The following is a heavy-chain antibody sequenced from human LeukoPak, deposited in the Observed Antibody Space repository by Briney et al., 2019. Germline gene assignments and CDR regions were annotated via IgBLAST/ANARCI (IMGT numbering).Heavy chain of an antibody. CDR1: GFTFSSYW. CDR2: IYHSGST. Sequence: GSLRLSCAASGFTFSSYWMSWIRQPPGKGLEWIGSIYHSGSTYYTPSLKSRVTISVDTSKTQFSLKMSSVTAADRAVYYCARHMFYDFWSGYKQNFYYYGMDVWGQGTTVTVS. D-gene: IGHD3-3*01. J-gene: IGHJ6*02. CDR3: ARHMFYDFWSGYKQNFYYYGMDV. V-gene: IGHV4-39*01.